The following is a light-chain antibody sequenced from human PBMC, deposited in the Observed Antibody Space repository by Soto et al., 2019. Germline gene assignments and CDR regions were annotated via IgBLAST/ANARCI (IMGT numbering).Light chain of an antibody. V-gene: IGLV2-23*01. CDR3: RSYAGSPYG. Sequence: QSALTQPASVSGSPGQSITISCTGTSSDVGSYNLVSWYQQHPGKAPKLMIYEGNQRPSGISNRFSGSKSGNTASLTISGLQAEDEADYYCRSYAGSPYGFGTGTNVTVL. CDR1: SSDVGSYNL. CDR2: EGN. J-gene: IGLJ1*01.